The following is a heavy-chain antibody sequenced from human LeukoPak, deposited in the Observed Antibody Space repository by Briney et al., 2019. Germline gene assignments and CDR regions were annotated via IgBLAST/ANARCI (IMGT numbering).Heavy chain of an antibody. CDR3: ARDRYCSSASCYGGDY. V-gene: IGHV3-74*01. D-gene: IGHD2-2*01. J-gene: IGHJ4*02. CDR1: GFTFSSYW. Sequence: PGGSLRLSCVASGFTFSSYWMHWVREAPGKGLVWVSRIGTDGSSTSYADSVKGRFTISRDNAKNTLYLQMNSLRAEDTAVYYCARDRYCSSASCYGGDYWRQGTLVTVSS. CDR2: IGTDGSST.